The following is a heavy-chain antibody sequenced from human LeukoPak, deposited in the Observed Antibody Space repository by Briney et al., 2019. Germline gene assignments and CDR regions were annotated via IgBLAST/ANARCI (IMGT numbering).Heavy chain of an antibody. Sequence: ASVKVSCKASGYTFTGYYIYWVRQAPGQGLECMGWIYPNSGGTNYAQKFQGRVTMTRDTSINTAYMELSRLTSDDTAVYYCARDKWAEWELRRGENWFDPWGQGTLVTVSS. V-gene: IGHV1-2*02. J-gene: IGHJ5*02. CDR1: GYTFTGYY. CDR3: ARDKWAEWELRRGENWFDP. D-gene: IGHD1-26*01. CDR2: IYPNSGGT.